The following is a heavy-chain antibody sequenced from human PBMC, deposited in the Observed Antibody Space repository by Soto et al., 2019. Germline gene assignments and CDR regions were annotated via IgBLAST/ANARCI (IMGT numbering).Heavy chain of an antibody. Sequence: QVQLQESGPGLVKPSQTLSLTCSVSGASISSGGYYWNWIRQHPGKGLEWIGYIYYSGTTYYNPSLKSRVTISVDTSKHQFSLKLRSVTAADTAVYYCAASCVGCGGFNYYGMDVWGQGTTVTVSS. CDR3: AASCVGCGGFNYYGMDV. CDR2: IYYSGTT. D-gene: IGHD2-21*01. J-gene: IGHJ6*02. CDR1: GASISSGGYY. V-gene: IGHV4-31*03.